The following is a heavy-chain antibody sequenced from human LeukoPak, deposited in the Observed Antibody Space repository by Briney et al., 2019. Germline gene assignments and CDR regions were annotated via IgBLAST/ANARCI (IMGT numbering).Heavy chain of an antibody. V-gene: IGHV3-23*01. Sequence: GGSLRLSCAASGFTFNTYAMSWVRQAPGKRLEWVSAISASDPGTYYADSVKGRFTISRDNSKNTLFLQMNSLRAEDTAVYYCAKGGHNYGYVDYWGQGTPVTVSS. J-gene: IGHJ4*02. CDR1: GFTFNTYA. CDR3: AKGGHNYGYVDY. D-gene: IGHD5-18*01. CDR2: ISASDPGT.